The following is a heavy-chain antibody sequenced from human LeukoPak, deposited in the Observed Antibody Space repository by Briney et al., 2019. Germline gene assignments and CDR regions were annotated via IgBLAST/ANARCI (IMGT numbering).Heavy chain of an antibody. J-gene: IGHJ2*01. CDR2: IIPIFGTA. CDR3: AKEGDTALVTGYFDL. D-gene: IGHD5-18*01. V-gene: IGHV1-69*01. Sequence: ASVKVSCKASGGTFSSYAISWVRQAPGQGLEWMGGIIPIFGTANYAQKFQGRLTITADESTSTVYMEMSSLRSEDTAMYYCAKEGDTALVTGYFDLWGRGTLVTVSS. CDR1: GGTFSSYA.